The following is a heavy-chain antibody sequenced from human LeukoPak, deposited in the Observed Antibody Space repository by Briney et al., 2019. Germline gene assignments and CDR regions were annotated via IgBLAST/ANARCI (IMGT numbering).Heavy chain of an antibody. D-gene: IGHD3-3*01. Sequence: GGSLRLSCAASGFTFSSYGMHWVRQAPGKGLEGVAVISYDGSNKYYADSVKGRFTISRDNAKNTLYLQMNSLRAEDTAVYYCARVYYDFWSGYPGFGSKYYFDYWGQGTLVTVSS. V-gene: IGHV3-30*03. J-gene: IGHJ4*02. CDR3: ARVYYDFWSGYPGFGSKYYFDY. CDR2: ISYDGSNK. CDR1: GFTFSSYG.